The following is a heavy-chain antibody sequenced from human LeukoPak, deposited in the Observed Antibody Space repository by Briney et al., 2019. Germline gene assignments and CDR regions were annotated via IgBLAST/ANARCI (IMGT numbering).Heavy chain of an antibody. J-gene: IGHJ3*02. Sequence: PETLSLTCAVYGGSFSGYYWSWIRQPPGKGLEWIGEINHSGSTNYNPSLKSRVTISVDTSKNQFSLKLSSVTAADTAVYYCARGSNRGIAAARKAFDIWGQGTMVTVSS. V-gene: IGHV4-34*01. CDR2: INHSGST. CDR1: GGSFSGYY. D-gene: IGHD6-13*01. CDR3: ARGSNRGIAAARKAFDI.